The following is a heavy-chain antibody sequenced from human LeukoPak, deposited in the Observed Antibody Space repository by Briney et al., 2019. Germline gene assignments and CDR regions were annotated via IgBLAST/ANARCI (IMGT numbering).Heavy chain of an antibody. V-gene: IGHV4-34*01. D-gene: IGHD3-3*01. CDR3: ARVPAAIAYYDFWSGYSIPDY. Sequence: WXWXXXXPGKGLEWIGEXNHSGSTNYNPSLKSRVTISVDTSKNQFSLKLSSVTAADTAVYYCARVPAAIAYYDFWSGYSIPDYWGQGTLVTVSS. J-gene: IGHJ4*02. CDR2: XNHSGST.